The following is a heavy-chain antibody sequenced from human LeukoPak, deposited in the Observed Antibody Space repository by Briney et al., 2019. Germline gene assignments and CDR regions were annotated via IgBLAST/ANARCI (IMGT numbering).Heavy chain of an antibody. CDR3: ARVYDVNWGGFDY. V-gene: IGHV3-74*01. D-gene: IGHD7-27*01. J-gene: IGHJ4*02. Sequence: PGGSLRLSCAASGFTFSSYWMHWVRPAPGKGLVGVSRINSDGSSTSYADSVKGRFTISRDNAKNTLYLQMNSLRAEDTAVYYCARVYDVNWGGFDYWGQGTLVTVSS. CDR1: GFTFSSYW. CDR2: INSDGSST.